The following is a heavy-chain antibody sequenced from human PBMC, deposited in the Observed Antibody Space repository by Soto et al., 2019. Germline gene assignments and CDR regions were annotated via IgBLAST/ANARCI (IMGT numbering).Heavy chain of an antibody. V-gene: IGHV1-69*13. CDR3: ARGRTAMVANYYGMDV. J-gene: IGHJ6*02. CDR1: GGTFSSYA. D-gene: IGHD5-18*01. Sequence: SVKVSCKASGGTFSSYAISWVRQAPGQGLEWMGGIIPIFGTANYAQKFQGRVTITADESTSTAYMELSSLRSEDTAVYYCARGRTAMVANYYGMDVWGQVTTVTVSS. CDR2: IIPIFGTA.